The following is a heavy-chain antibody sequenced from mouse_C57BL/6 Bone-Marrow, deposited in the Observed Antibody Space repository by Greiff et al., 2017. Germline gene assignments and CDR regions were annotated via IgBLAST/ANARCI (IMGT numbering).Heavy chain of an antibody. CDR2: INPNNGGT. CDR3: ARSPPYYYGSSYRWYFDV. D-gene: IGHD1-1*01. Sequence: VQLQQSGPELVKPGASVKIPCKASGYTFTDYNMDWVKQSHGKSLEWIGDINPNNGGTIYNQKFKGKATLTVDKSSSTAYMELRSLTSEDTAVYYCARSPPYYYGSSYRWYFDVWGTGTTVTVSS. V-gene: IGHV1-18*01. CDR1: GYTFTDYN. J-gene: IGHJ1*03.